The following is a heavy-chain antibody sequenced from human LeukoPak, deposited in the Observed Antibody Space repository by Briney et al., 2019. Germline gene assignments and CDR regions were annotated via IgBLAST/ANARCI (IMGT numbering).Heavy chain of an antibody. Sequence: SGTLSLTCAVSGDSISISGCWTWVRQPPGKGLEWIGEIYLSGATNYNPSLKSRVTISLDKSKSQFSLRLNSMTAADTAVYFCVRNGGHSDYDARSQGTLVTVSS. CDR1: GDSISISGC. CDR2: IYLSGAT. V-gene: IGHV4-4*02. CDR3: VRNGGHSDYDA. J-gene: IGHJ5*02. D-gene: IGHD4-23*01.